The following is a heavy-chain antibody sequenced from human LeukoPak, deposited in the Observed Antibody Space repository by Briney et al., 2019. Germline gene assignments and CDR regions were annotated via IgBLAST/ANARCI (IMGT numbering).Heavy chain of an antibody. CDR3: ARDQVDGSGNYGMDV. CDR2: IWYDGSNK. CDR1: GFTFSSYG. V-gene: IGHV3-33*01. Sequence: SGRSLRLSCAASGFTFSSYGMHWVRQAPGKGLEWVAVIWYDGSNKYYADSVKGRFTISRDNSKNTLYLQMNGLRAEDTAVYYCARDQVDGSGNYGMDVWGKGTTVTVSS. J-gene: IGHJ6*04. D-gene: IGHD3-10*01.